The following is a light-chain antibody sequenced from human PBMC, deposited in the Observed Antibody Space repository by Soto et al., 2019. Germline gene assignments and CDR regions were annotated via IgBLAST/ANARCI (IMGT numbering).Light chain of an antibody. CDR1: QTIKTY. CDR3: QQTYTAPGT. V-gene: IGKV1-39*01. Sequence: DIQMTQSPSPLSASVGDSVTITCRASQTIKTYLNWYRHKPGKAPELLIYAASRLQSGVASRFSGGGSGTYFILTISSLQPDDLATSYCQQTYTAPGTFGQGTKVEI. J-gene: IGKJ1*01. CDR2: AAS.